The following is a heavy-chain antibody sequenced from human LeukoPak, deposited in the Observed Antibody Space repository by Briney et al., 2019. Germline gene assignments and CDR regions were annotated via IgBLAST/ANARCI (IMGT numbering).Heavy chain of an antibody. J-gene: IGHJ4*02. CDR1: GFTFSNAW. V-gene: IGHV3-15*01. Sequence: GGSLRLSCAASGFTFSNAWMSWVRQAPGKGLEWVGRIKSKTDGGTTDYAAPVKGRFTISRDDSKNTLYLQMNSLKTEDTAVYYCTTDRPAGGSFDDWGQGTLVTVSS. CDR2: IKSKTDGGTT. D-gene: IGHD3-16*01. CDR3: TTDRPAGGSFDD.